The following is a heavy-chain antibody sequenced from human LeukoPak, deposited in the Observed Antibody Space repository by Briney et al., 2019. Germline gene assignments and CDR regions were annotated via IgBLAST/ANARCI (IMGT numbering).Heavy chain of an antibody. CDR2: ISSSSSYI. J-gene: IGHJ4*02. CDR3: ASSGRNMVRGVIIS. Sequence: NPGGSLRLSCAASGFTFSSYSMNWVRQAPGKGLEWVSSISSSSSYIYYADSVKGRFTISRDNAKNSLYLQMNSLRAEGTAVYYCASSGRNMVRGVIISWGQGTLVTVSS. V-gene: IGHV3-21*01. D-gene: IGHD3-10*01. CDR1: GFTFSSYS.